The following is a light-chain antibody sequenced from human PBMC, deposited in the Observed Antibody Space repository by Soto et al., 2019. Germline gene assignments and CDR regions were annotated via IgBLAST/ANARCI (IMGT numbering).Light chain of an antibody. CDR3: QQRSNWPAN. Sequence: EIVLTQSPATLSLSPGERATLSCRASQTVTTYLAWYQQKPGQPPRLLIYGASNRATGIPARFSGSGSGTDFTLTISNLDPEEFAVYYCQQRSNWPANFGQGTRLEIK. CDR1: QTVTTY. CDR2: GAS. V-gene: IGKV3-11*01. J-gene: IGKJ5*01.